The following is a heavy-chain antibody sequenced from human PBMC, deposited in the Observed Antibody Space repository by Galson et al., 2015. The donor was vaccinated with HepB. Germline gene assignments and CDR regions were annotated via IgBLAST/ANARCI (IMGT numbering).Heavy chain of an antibody. J-gene: IGHJ3*02. CDR3: ARDSAYAFDI. CDR1: GFIFSSYT. V-gene: IGHV3-48*01. Sequence: SLRLSCAASGFIFSSYTMNWVRQAPGKGLEWVSYVDGGSDIIDYADSVKGRFTISIDNVENSLFLQMNSLRPEDTAVYYCARDSAYAFDIWGQGTMVTVSS. D-gene: IGHD3-10*01. CDR2: VDGGSDII.